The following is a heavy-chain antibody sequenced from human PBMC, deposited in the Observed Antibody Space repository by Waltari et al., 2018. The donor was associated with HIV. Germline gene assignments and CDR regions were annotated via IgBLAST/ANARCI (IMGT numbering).Heavy chain of an antibody. D-gene: IGHD5-12*01. CDR2: IKQDGSEK. J-gene: IGHJ4*02. CDR3: ARDDSGYDFLLDY. CDR1: GFTFSSYW. Sequence: GLVQPGGSLRLSCAASGFTFSSYWMSWVRQAPGKGLEWVANIKQDGSEKYYVDSVKGRFTISRDNAKNSLYLQMNSLRAEDTAVYYCARDDSGYDFLLDYWGQGTLVTVSS. V-gene: IGHV3-7*01.